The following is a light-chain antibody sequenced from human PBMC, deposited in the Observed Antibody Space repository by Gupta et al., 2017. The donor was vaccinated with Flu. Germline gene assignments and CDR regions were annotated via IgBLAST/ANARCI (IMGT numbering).Light chain of an antibody. CDR1: HDIYNY. V-gene: IGKV1-16*02. J-gene: IGKJ1*01. Sequence: DIQMTQSPSSLSASVGDSVTITCRASHDIYNYLAWFQQRPGKAPKSLIYAESSLQSGVPSKCRGSGSGTDFTLTISRLQPEDSATYYCQHYLSDPWTFGQGTRVEVK. CDR3: QHYLSDPWT. CDR2: AES.